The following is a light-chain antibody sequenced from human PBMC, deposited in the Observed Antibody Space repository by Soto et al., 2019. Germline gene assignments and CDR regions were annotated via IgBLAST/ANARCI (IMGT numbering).Light chain of an antibody. CDR1: QTISSW. CDR3: QHYNSYSYA. J-gene: IGKJ1*01. CDR2: KAS. Sequence: DIQMTQSPSTLSGSVGDRVTITCRASQTISSWLAWYQQKPGKAPKLLIYKASTLKSSVPLRFSGSGSGTEFTLTISSLEPDDFAPYYCQHYNSYSYAFGQGTKVELK. V-gene: IGKV1-5*03.